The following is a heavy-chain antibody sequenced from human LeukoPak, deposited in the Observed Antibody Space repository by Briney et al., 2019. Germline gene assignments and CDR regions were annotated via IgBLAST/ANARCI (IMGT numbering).Heavy chain of an antibody. V-gene: IGHV4-39*07. J-gene: IGHJ4*02. CDR1: GDSFTSVTDY. CDR3: ARYEYLSGYGGLIDY. Sequence: SETLSLTCTVSGDSFTSVTDYWVWIRQPPGKGLEWIASGDYSGGTYYNPSLESRVAISADMSKNQISLKLTSVTGADTAVYYCARYEYLSGYGGLIDYWGQGTLVTVSS. D-gene: IGHD5-12*01. CDR2: GDYSGGT.